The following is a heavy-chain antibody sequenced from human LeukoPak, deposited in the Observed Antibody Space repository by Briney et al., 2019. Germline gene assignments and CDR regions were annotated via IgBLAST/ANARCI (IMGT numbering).Heavy chain of an antibody. D-gene: IGHD6-13*01. Sequence: PGGSLRLSCAAPGFTFSAYGIHWVRQAPGKGLEWVAVISYDGIRKYYSDSGKGRFTISRDNSKNTLYLQMNSLRAEDTAVYYCSRGHSSSWSFFDYWGQGTLVTVSS. J-gene: IGHJ4*02. V-gene: IGHV3-30*03. CDR3: SRGHSSSWSFFDY. CDR1: GFTFSAYG. CDR2: ISYDGIRK.